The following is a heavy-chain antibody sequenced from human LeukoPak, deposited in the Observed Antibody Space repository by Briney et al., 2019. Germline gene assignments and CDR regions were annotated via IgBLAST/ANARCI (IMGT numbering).Heavy chain of an antibody. CDR2: ISSSSSSYI. J-gene: IGHJ5*02. V-gene: IGHV3-21*01. D-gene: IGHD3-22*01. CDR3: ARVITSWFDP. CDR1: GFTVSSNY. Sequence: GGSLRLSCAASGFTVSSNYMSWVRQAPGKGLEWVSSISSSSSSYIYYADSVKGRFTISRDNAKNSLYLQMNSLRAEDTAVYYCARVITSWFDPWGQGTLVTVSS.